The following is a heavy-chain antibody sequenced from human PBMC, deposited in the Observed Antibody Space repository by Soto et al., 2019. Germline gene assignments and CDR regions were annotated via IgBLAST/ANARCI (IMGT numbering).Heavy chain of an antibody. J-gene: IGHJ4*02. CDR3: ARWPNYYDSSSYFRQEYFDY. D-gene: IGHD3-22*01. V-gene: IGHV3-7*01. CDR1: GXAFSAYC. CDR2: IKQDGSDE. Sequence: GSLRLSCAASGXAFSAYCMSWVRQAPGKGLEWVANIKQDGSDEYYVDSVKGGFTISRYNAQKSLFLQLNSLRADYQAVYYCARWPNYYDSSSYFRQEYFDYWGRGTLGPVS.